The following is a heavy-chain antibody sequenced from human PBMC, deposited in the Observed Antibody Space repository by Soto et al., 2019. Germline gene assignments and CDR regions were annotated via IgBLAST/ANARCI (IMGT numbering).Heavy chain of an antibody. J-gene: IGHJ4*02. CDR3: ARTGGYYDKGSVDY. CDR1: GGSISSYY. Sequence: QVQLQESGPGLVKTSETLSLTCTVSGGSISSYYWSWIRQPAGKGLEWIGRIYTSGSTNYNPSLKSRVTMSVDTSKNQFSLKLSSVTTADTAVYYCARTGGYYDKGSVDYWGQGTLVTVSS. CDR2: IYTSGST. D-gene: IGHD3-22*01. V-gene: IGHV4-4*07.